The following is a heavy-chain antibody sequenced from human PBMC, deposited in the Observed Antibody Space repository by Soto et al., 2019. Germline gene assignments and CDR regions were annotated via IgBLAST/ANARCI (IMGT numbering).Heavy chain of an antibody. Sequence: SVKVSCKASGGTFSSYAISWVRQAPGQGLEWMGGIIPIFGTANYAQKFQGRVTITADESTSTAYMELSSLRSEDTAVYYCARDSRGYSYGIYFDYWGQGTLVTVSS. V-gene: IGHV1-69*13. CDR3: ARDSRGYSYGIYFDY. D-gene: IGHD5-18*01. CDR2: IIPIFGTA. CDR1: GGTFSSYA. J-gene: IGHJ4*02.